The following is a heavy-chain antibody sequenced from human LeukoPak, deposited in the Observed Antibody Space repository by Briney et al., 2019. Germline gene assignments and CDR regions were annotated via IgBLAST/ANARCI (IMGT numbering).Heavy chain of an antibody. CDR1: GFAFSSYA. V-gene: IGHV3-23*01. Sequence: PGGSLRLSCAASGFAFSSYAMSWVHQAPGKGLEWVSAISGSGGSTYYADSVKGRFTISRDNSKNTLYLQMNSLRAEDTAVYYCARTNSSGYYDSFDYWGQGTLVTVSS. CDR2: ISGSGGST. J-gene: IGHJ4*02. D-gene: IGHD3-22*01. CDR3: ARTNSSGYYDSFDY.